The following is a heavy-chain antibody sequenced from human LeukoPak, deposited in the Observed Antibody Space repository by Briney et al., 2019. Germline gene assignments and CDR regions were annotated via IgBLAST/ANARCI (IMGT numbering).Heavy chain of an antibody. CDR2: ISGSSSYI. V-gene: IGHV3-21*01. J-gene: IGHJ4*02. Sequence: GGSLGLSCAASGFTFSTYSMNWVRQAPGKGLEWVSSISGSSSYIYYADSMKGRFTISRDNAKNSLYLQMNSLRAEDTAVYYCAREASRRESGTYYALFDYWGQETLVTVSS. D-gene: IGHD1-26*01. CDR1: GFTFSTYS. CDR3: AREASRRESGTYYALFDY.